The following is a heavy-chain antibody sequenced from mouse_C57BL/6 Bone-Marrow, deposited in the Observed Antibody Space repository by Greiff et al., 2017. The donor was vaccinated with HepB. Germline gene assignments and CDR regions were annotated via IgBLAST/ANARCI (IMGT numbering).Heavy chain of an antibody. V-gene: IGHV3-6*01. CDR3: ARALYGSSWLRYWYFDV. D-gene: IGHD1-1*01. Sequence: EVKLVESGPGLVKPSQSLSLTCSVTGYSITSGYYWNWIRQFPGNKLEWMGYISYDGSNNYNPSLKNRISITRDTSKNQFFLKLNSVTTEDTATYYCARALYGSSWLRYWYFDVWGTGTTVTVSS. CDR2: ISYDGSN. CDR1: GYSITSGYY. J-gene: IGHJ1*03.